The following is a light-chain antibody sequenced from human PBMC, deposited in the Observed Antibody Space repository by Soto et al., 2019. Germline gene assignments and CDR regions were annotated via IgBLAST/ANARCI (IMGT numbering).Light chain of an antibody. Sequence: AIQTTQFPSSLSASVRDRVTVTYRASPDIRNDLGWYQQKPGKAPKLLIYAACSLQSGVPSRFSGSGSGTQFTLTISSLQPEDVATYYCLQNYNYPWTFGQGTKVDIK. CDR1: PDIRND. CDR2: AAC. V-gene: IGKV1-6*01. CDR3: LQNYNYPWT. J-gene: IGKJ1*01.